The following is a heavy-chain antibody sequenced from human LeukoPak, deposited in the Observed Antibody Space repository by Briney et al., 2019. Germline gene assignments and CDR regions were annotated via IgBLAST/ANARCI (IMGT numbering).Heavy chain of an antibody. Sequence: SETLSLTCTVSGGSIGSYYWSWIRQPAGKGLEWIGRIYTSGSTNYNPSLKSRVTMSVDTSKNQFSLKLSSVTAADTAVYYCARGAYYGSGSYSKSSHFDYWGQGTLVTVSS. CDR1: GGSIGSYY. CDR3: ARGAYYGSGSYSKSSHFDY. D-gene: IGHD3-10*01. V-gene: IGHV4-4*07. CDR2: IYTSGST. J-gene: IGHJ4*02.